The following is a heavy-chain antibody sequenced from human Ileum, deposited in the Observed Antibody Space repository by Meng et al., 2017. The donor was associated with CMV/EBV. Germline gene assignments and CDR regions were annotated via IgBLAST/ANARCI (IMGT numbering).Heavy chain of an antibody. CDR3: ARWGSGMSPTADWFDP. V-gene: IGHV4-4*07. J-gene: IGHJ5*02. Sequence: QVHQQSSGPGLVKPSEPLSLIVTVSGDSMNDYFWTWIRQPAGKGLEWIGRIYSNGATNYNPSLQSRVTMSIDTSKNQFSLKVTSVTAADTAVYYCARWGSGMSPTADWFDPWGQGTLVTVSS. D-gene: IGHD2-15*01. CDR1: GDSMNDYF. CDR2: IYSNGAT.